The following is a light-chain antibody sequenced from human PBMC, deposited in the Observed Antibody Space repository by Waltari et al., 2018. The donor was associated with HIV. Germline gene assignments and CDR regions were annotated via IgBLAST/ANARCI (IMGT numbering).Light chain of an antibody. J-gene: IGLJ3*02. CDR3: ATWDDSLSGVL. CDR1: TSHIGSNC. V-gene: IGLV1-47*01. Sequence: QSVLTQPPSTSGTPGQTVTISCSGSTSHIGSNCVYWYQQLPGTAPTLLIYGDDQRPSGVPDRFSVSKSGTSASLAISGLLSEDEAEYYCATWDDSLSGVLFGGGTKLTVL. CDR2: GDD.